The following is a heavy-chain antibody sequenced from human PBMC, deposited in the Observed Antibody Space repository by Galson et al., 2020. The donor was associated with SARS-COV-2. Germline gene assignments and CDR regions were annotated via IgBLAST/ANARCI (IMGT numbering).Heavy chain of an antibody. D-gene: IGHD3-3*01. J-gene: IGHJ3*02. V-gene: IGHV3-9*01. CDR3: AKARLRFLGYDAFDI. Sequence: SLKISCAASGFTFDDYAMHWVRQAPGKGLEWVSGISWNSGSIGYADSVKGRFTISRDNAKNSLYLQMNSLRAEDTALYYCAKARLRFLGYDAFDIWGQGTMVTVSS. CDR1: GFTFDDYA. CDR2: ISWNSGSI.